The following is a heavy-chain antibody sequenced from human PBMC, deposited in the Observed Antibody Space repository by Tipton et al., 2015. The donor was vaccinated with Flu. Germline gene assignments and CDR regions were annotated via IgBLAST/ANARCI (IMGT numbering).Heavy chain of an antibody. CDR3: ARVSCSGGKCPLVY. J-gene: IGHJ4*02. Sequence: GLVKPSETLSLTCTVSGGSISSGGSYWSWIRQHPGKGLEWIGYMYNSGSTYYNPSLKSRLTISGDTSKNQFSLKLSSVTAADTAVYYCARVSCSGGKCPLVYWGQGTLVTVSS. CDR2: MYNSGST. CDR1: GGSISSGGSY. D-gene: IGHD2-15*01. V-gene: IGHV4-31*03.